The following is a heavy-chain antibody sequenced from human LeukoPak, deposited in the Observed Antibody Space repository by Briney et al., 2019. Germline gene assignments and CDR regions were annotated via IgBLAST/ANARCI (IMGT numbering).Heavy chain of an antibody. Sequence: SETLSLTCAVYGGSFSGYYWSWIRQPPGMGLEWIGEINHSGSTNYNPSLKSRVTISVGTSKNQFSLKLSSVTAADTAVYYCARDHDYGGNRRYFQHWGQGTLVTVSS. CDR3: ARDHDYGGNRRYFQH. CDR1: GGSFSGYY. J-gene: IGHJ1*01. D-gene: IGHD4-23*01. CDR2: INHSGST. V-gene: IGHV4-34*01.